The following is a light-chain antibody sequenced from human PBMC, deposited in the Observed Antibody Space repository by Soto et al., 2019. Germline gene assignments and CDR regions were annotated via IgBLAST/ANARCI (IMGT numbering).Light chain of an antibody. CDR3: QQYGSSPIT. V-gene: IGKV3-20*01. Sequence: EIVMTQSPATLSVSPGERATLSCRASQSVSSNLAWYQQKPGQAPRLLIYGASSRATGIPDRFSGSGSGTDFTLTISRLEPKDFAVYYCQQYGSSPITFGQGTRLEIK. CDR1: QSVSSN. CDR2: GAS. J-gene: IGKJ5*01.